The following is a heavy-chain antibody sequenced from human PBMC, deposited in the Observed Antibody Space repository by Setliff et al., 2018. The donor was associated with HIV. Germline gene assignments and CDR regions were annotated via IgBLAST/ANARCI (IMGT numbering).Heavy chain of an antibody. Sequence: ASVKVSCKASAYTFTDYYMHWVRQAPGQGLEWMGWINPNSGDTNYAQKFQGRVTMTRDTSIKTDYMELSSLRSDGTAVYYCARRQQWLGREYYFDYWGQGTLVTVSS. J-gene: IGHJ4*02. CDR2: INPNSGDT. CDR3: ARRQQWLGREYYFDY. V-gene: IGHV1-2*02. CDR1: AYTFTDYY. D-gene: IGHD6-19*01.